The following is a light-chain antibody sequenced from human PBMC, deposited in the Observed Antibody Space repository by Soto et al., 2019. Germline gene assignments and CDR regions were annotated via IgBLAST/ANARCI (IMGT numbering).Light chain of an antibody. CDR3: SSYAGDNLYV. Sequence: QSALTQPPYASGSPGQTVTISCTGTSNDVGNYRFVSWYQQHPGSAPKLILYEVSERPSWVPDRFSGSKSDNTASLTVSGLQAEEEADYYCSSYAGDNLYVFGSGTKLTVL. V-gene: IGLV2-8*01. J-gene: IGLJ1*01. CDR1: SNDVGNYRF. CDR2: EVS.